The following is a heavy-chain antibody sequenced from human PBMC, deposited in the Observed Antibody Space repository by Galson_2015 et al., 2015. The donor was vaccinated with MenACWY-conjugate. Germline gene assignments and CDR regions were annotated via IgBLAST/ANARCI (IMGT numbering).Heavy chain of an antibody. CDR2: ISSDGGST. CDR1: GFTFSSYA. D-gene: IGHD5-12*01. Sequence: SLRLSCAASGFTFSSYAMHWVRQAPGKGLEYVSAISSDGGSTYYADSVKGRFTISRDNSKNTLYLQMGSLRAEDMAVYYCASLGNDKYSYSRFDAFDIWGQGTMVTVSS. CDR3: ASLGNDKYSYSRFDAFDI. J-gene: IGHJ3*02. V-gene: IGHV3-64*02.